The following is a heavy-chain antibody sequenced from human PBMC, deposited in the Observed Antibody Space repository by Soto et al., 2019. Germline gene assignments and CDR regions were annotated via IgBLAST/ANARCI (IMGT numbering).Heavy chain of an antibody. D-gene: IGHD6-13*01. CDR2: IYHSGST. Sequence: QVQLQESGPGLVKPSGTLSLTCAVSGGSISSSNWWSWVRQPPGKGLEWIGEIYHSGSTNYNPSHKSRVTMSVDKSKNQFSLKLSSVTAADTAVDYCARLSIAAAGWFDPWGQGTLVTVSS. CDR3: ARLSIAAAGWFDP. CDR1: GGSISSSNW. J-gene: IGHJ5*02. V-gene: IGHV4-4*02.